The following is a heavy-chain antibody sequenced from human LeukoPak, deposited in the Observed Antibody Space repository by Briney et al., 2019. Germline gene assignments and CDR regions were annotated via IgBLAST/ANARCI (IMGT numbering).Heavy chain of an antibody. CDR2: ISSSGSTI. CDR1: GFTFSSYE. J-gene: IGHJ3*02. D-gene: IGHD4-17*01. Sequence: GGSLRLSCAASGFTFSSYEMNWVRQAPGKGLEWVSYISSSGSTIYYADSVKGRFTISRDNAKNPLYLQMNSLRAEDTAVYYCARDWNDYGDYNDAFDIWGQGTMVTVSS. CDR3: ARDWNDYGDYNDAFDI. V-gene: IGHV3-48*03.